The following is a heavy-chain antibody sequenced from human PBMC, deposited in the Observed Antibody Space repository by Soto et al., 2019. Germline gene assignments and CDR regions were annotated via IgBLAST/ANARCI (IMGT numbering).Heavy chain of an antibody. CDR1: GGSVNGYY. D-gene: IGHD3-3*01. Sequence: PSETLSLTCAVYGGSVNGYYWNWIRQPPWKGLEWIGEINHTGGTHYNPSLKSRVTMSVDTSKNQFSLRLSSVTAADTAIYYRATRITVFGLLIPPFDPWGQGTQVTVSS. CDR3: ATRITVFGLLIPPFDP. CDR2: INHTGGT. V-gene: IGHV4-34*01. J-gene: IGHJ5*02.